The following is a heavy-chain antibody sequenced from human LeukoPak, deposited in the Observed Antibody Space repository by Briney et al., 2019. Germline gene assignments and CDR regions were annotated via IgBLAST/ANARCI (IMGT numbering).Heavy chain of an antibody. CDR3: ARRGDSGRGNWFDP. CDR1: GGSISPYY. V-gene: IGHV4-59*01. Sequence: SETLSLTCTVSGGSISPYYWSWIRQPPGKGLEWIGYVYYSGSTNYNPSLKSRVTISVDTSKSQFSLKLTSVTAADTAVYYCARRGDSGRGNWFDPWGQGSLVIVSS. CDR2: VYYSGST. D-gene: IGHD3-10*01. J-gene: IGHJ5*02.